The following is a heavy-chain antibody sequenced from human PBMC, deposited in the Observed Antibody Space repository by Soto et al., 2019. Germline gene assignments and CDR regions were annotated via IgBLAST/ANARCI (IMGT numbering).Heavy chain of an antibody. J-gene: IGHJ4*02. Sequence: SETLSLTCTFSGGSISSYYWSWIRQPPGKGLEWIGYIYYSGSTNYNPSLKSRVTISVDTSKNQFSLKLSSVTAADTAVYYCAGMREYYFDYWGQGTLVTVSS. CDR2: IYYSGST. CDR1: GGSISSYY. CDR3: AGMREYYFDY. V-gene: IGHV4-59*08.